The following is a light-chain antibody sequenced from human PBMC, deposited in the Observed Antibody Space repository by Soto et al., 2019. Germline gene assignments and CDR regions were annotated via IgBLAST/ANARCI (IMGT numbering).Light chain of an antibody. J-gene: IGKJ4*01. CDR1: QSVTSSY. CDR3: QQYGSSPT. Sequence: ELVMTQSPATLSLSPVEIATLSCRASQSVTSSYLAWWQQKPGQAPRLLIYGASSRATGIPDRFSGSGSGTDFTLTISRLEPEDFAVYYCQQYGSSPTLGGGTKVDI. V-gene: IGKV3-20*01. CDR2: GAS.